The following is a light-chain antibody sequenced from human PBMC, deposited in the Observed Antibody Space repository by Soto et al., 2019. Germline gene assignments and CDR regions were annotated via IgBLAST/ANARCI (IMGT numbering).Light chain of an antibody. J-gene: IGKJ3*01. CDR1: QSVSSY. CDR3: QQRSNWPPLIT. V-gene: IGKV3-11*01. CDR2: DAS. Sequence: EIVLTQSPATLSLSPGERATLSCRASQSVSSYLAWYQQKPGQAPRLLIYDASNRATGIPARFSGSGSGTDFTLTISSLEPEDFAVYYCQQRSNWPPLITFGPGTKV.